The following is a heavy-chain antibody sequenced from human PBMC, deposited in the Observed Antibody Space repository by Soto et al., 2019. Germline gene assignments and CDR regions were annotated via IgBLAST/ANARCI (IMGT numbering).Heavy chain of an antibody. J-gene: IGHJ5*02. CDR3: ARGYYDSSGYYP. CDR1: GGSISSGGYS. Sequence: PSETLSLTCAVSGGSISSGGYSWSWIRQPPGKGLEWIGYIYHSGSTYYNPSLKSRVTISVDRSKNQFSLKLTSVTAADTALYYCARGYYDSSGYYPWGQGTLVTVSS. D-gene: IGHD3-22*01. V-gene: IGHV4-30-2*02. CDR2: IYHSGST.